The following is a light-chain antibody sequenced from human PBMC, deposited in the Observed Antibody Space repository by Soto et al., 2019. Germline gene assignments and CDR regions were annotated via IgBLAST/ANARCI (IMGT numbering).Light chain of an antibody. CDR1: QSISNW. Sequence: DIQMTQSPSTLPASVGDRVTITCRASQSISNWLAWYQQKPGKAPKLLIYDASSLESGVPSRFSGSGSGTEFTLTISSLQPDDFATYYCQQYNSYSSAFGQGTKVDIK. CDR3: QQYNSYSSA. V-gene: IGKV1-5*01. J-gene: IGKJ1*01. CDR2: DAS.